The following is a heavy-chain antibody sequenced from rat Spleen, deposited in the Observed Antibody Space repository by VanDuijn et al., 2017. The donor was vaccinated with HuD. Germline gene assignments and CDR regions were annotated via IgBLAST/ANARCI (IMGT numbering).Heavy chain of an antibody. Sequence: EVQLVESGGGLVQPGRSMKLSCAASGLSFSNYDMAWVRQAPGKGLEWIASITNTGNTPYYSQSVKGRFTISRENAKNTLYLQMNSLRSDDTATYYCTRGGNYDYDHWGQGLMVTVSS. V-gene: IGHV5-25*01. CDR3: TRGGNYDYDH. CDR1: GLSFSNYD. D-gene: IGHD1-10*01. CDR2: ITNTGNTP. J-gene: IGHJ2*01.